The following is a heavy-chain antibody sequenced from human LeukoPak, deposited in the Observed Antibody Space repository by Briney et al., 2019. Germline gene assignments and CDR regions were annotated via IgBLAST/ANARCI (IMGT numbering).Heavy chain of an antibody. J-gene: IGHJ2*01. Sequence: GGSLRLSCVDSGFTFNKYWMSWVRQAPGKGLEWVANIEEDGSQKYYVDSVKGRFTISRDNAKSSVFLQMNSLRAEDTAVYYCARGLSIAARNYWYFDLWGRGTLVTVSS. CDR2: IEEDGSQK. D-gene: IGHD6-6*01. V-gene: IGHV3-7*01. CDR3: ARGLSIAARNYWYFDL. CDR1: GFTFNKYW.